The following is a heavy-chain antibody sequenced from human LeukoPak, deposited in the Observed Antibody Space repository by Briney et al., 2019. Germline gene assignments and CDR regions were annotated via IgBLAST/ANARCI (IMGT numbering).Heavy chain of an antibody. CDR2: IYYSGST. Sequence: PSETLSLTCTVSGGSISSHYWSWIRQPPGKGLEWLGHIYYSGSTNHNPSLESRVTISVDTSKNQFSLKLSSVTAADTAVYFCARDNRELVRSLRAFDIWGQGTMVTVSS. CDR1: GGSISSHY. D-gene: IGHD1-26*01. J-gene: IGHJ3*02. CDR3: ARDNRELVRSLRAFDI. V-gene: IGHV4-59*11.